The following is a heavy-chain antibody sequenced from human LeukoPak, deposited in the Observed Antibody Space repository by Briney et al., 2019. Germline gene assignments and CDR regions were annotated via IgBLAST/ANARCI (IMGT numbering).Heavy chain of an antibody. V-gene: IGHV1-69*13. CDR3: ARGVSYYFDY. CDR2: IIPIFGTA. J-gene: IGHJ4*02. Sequence: ASVKVSCKASGGTFSSYAISCVRQAPGQGLEWMGGIIPIFGTANYAQKFQGRVTITADESTSTAYMELSSVRSEDTAVYYCARGVSYYFDYWGQGTLVTVSS. CDR1: GGTFSSYA.